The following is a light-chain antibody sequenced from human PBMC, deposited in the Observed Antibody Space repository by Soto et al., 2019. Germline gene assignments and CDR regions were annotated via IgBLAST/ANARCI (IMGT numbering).Light chain of an antibody. CDR1: SSNIGSNT. Sequence: QSVLTQPPSASGTPGQRVTISCSGSSSNIGSNTVNWYQQLQGTAPTLLIYSNNQRPSGVPDRFSGSKSGTSASLAISGLQAEDEDDYYCSALDDSLNGWVFGGGTKLTVL. J-gene: IGLJ3*02. CDR3: SALDDSLNGWV. V-gene: IGLV1-44*01. CDR2: SNN.